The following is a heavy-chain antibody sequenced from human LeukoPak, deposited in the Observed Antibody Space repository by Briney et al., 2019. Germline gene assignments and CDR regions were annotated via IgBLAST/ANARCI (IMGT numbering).Heavy chain of an antibody. CDR2: IWDDGSSK. D-gene: IGHD1-26*01. J-gene: IGHJ4*02. V-gene: IGHV3-33*06. CDR1: GFTFSSYG. CDR3: AKPTRGSGSFLIDF. Sequence: GGSLRLSCAASGFTFSSYGMHWARQAPGKGLEWEAVIWDDGSSKYYGDSVKGRFTISRDNSKNTLYLQMNSLRAEDTAVYYCAKPTRGSGSFLIDFWGQGTLVTVSS.